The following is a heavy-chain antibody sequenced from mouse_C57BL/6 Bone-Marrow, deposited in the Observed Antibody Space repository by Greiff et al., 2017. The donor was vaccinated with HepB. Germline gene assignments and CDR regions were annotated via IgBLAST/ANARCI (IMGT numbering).Heavy chain of an antibody. V-gene: IGHV5-9-1*02. CDR3: TRDLYGRAWFAY. Sequence: VQLKESGEGLVKPGGSLKLSCAASGFTFSSYAMSWVRQTPEKRLEWVAYISSGGDYIYYADTVKGRFTISRDNARNTLYLQMSSLKSEDTAMYYCTRDLYGRAWFAYWGQGTLVTVSA. CDR2: ISSGGDYI. CDR1: GFTFSSYA. J-gene: IGHJ3*01. D-gene: IGHD1-1*01.